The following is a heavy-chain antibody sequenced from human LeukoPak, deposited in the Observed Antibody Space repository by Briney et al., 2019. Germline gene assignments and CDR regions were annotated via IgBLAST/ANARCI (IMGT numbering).Heavy chain of an antibody. CDR2: IIPILGIA. CDR3: ASDTYYDFWSDSYYFDY. CDR1: GGTFSSYA. Sequence: SVKVSCRASGGTFSSYAISWMRQAPGQGLEWMGRIIPILGIANYAQKFQGRVTITADKSTSTAYMELSSLRSEDTAVYYCASDTYYDFWSDSYYFDYWGQGTLVTVSS. V-gene: IGHV1-69*04. J-gene: IGHJ4*02. D-gene: IGHD3-3*01.